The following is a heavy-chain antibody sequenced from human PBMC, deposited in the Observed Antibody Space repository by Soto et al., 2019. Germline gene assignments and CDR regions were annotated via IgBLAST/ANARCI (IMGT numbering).Heavy chain of an antibody. CDR2: VWSDGSKK. CDR1: GFTFSTYG. J-gene: IGHJ4*01. CDR3: VRVSDTYYFDL. Sequence: QVQVVESGGGVVQPGRSLRLSCAASGFTFSTYGMHWVREAPGKGLGWVALVWSDGSKKYYADSVKGRFTISRDNSKDTLHLQMNRLRAEDTDVYYCVRVSDTYYFDLWSHGTLITVS. V-gene: IGHV3-33*01.